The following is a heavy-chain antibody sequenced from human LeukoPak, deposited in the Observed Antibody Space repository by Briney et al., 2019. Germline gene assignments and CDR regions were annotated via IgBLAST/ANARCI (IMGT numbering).Heavy chain of an antibody. J-gene: IGHJ4*02. V-gene: IGHV3-53*01. CDR3: AKLGQLGRDY. D-gene: IGHD1/OR15-1a*01. CDR1: GFSVNSNY. Sequence: PGGSLRLSCAASGFSVNSNYMSWVRQAPGKGLEWVSVIYSSGSTYYADSVKGRFTISRDNSKNTLYLQMNSLRAEDTAVYYCAKLGQLGRDYWGQGTLVTVSS. CDR2: IYSSGST.